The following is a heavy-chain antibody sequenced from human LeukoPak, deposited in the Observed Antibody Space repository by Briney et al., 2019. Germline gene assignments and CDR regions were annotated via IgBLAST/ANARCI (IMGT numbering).Heavy chain of an antibody. D-gene: IGHD6-19*01. CDR3: VRGSHDSNGWNFPLDY. CDR1: GFTFRHYW. Sequence: GGSLRLSCVVSGFTFRHYWMHWVRQAPGKGLVWVSRINSDGSRINYADSVKGRFNISRDNAKNTLYLQMNSPRAEETAAYYCVRGSHDSNGWNFPLDYWGQGILVTVS. CDR2: INSDGSRI. V-gene: IGHV3-74*01. J-gene: IGHJ4*02.